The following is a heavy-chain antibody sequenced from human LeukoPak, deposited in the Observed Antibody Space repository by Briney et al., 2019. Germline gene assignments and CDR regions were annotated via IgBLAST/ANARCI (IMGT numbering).Heavy chain of an antibody. V-gene: IGHV4-34*01. CDR3: AVGGYCSSTSCRTGKFDP. CDR2: INHSGST. J-gene: IGHJ5*02. Sequence: PSETLSLTCAVYGGSFSGYYWSWIRQPPGKGLEWIGEINHSGSTNYNPSLKSRGTISVDTSKNQFSLKLSSVTAADTAVYYCAVGGYCSSTSCRTGKFDPWGQGTLVTLSS. CDR1: GGSFSGYY. D-gene: IGHD2-2*01.